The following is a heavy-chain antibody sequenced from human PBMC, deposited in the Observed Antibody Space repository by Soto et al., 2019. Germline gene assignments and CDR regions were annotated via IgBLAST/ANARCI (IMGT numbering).Heavy chain of an antibody. CDR2: ISAYNGNT. D-gene: IGHD6-13*01. CDR3: ARDSKHSSSWYYYGMDV. CDR1: GYTLTSYG. J-gene: IGHJ6*02. Sequence: ASVKVSCKASGYTLTSYGISWVRQAPGQGLEWMGWISAYNGNTNYAQKLQGRVTMTTDTSTSTAYMELRSLRSDDTAVYYCARDSKHSSSWYYYGMDVWGQGTTVTVSS. V-gene: IGHV1-18*01.